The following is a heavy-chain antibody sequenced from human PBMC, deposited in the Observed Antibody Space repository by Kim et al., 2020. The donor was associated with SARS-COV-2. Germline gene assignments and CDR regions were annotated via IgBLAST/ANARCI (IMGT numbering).Heavy chain of an antibody. CDR3: ARGGSGPRRYYYGMDV. Sequence: SETLSLTCAVYGGSFSGYYWSWIRQPPGKGLEWIGEINHSGSTNYNPSLKSRVTISVDTSKNQFSLKLSSVTAADTAVYYCARGGSGPRRYYYGMDVWGQGTTVTVSS. D-gene: IGHD3-3*01. CDR1: GGSFSGYY. J-gene: IGHJ6*02. CDR2: INHSGST. V-gene: IGHV4-34*01.